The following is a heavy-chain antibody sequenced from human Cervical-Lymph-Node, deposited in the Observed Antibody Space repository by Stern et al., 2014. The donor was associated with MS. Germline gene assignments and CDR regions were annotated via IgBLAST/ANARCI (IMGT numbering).Heavy chain of an antibody. CDR1: GYIFTSYG. J-gene: IGHJ6*02. Sequence: QVQLVQSGAELKKPGASVKVSCKASGYIFTSYGVTWVRQAPGQGLEWMGWISAYNGNTNYAQKFQGRVSMTTDTSTTTAYLDLGSLTSDDTAAYYCARTQGSVFGVVISTYGMDVWGQGTTVTVSS. CDR2: ISAYNGNT. CDR3: ARTQGSVFGVVISTYGMDV. V-gene: IGHV1-18*01. D-gene: IGHD3-3*01.